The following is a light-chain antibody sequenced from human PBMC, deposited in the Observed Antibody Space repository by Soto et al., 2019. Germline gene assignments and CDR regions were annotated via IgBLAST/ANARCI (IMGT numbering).Light chain of an antibody. J-gene: IGLJ2*01. CDR3: QSFDSSLGGGV. V-gene: IGLV1-40*01. CDR1: SSNIGAGYD. Sequence: QSVLTQPPSVSGAPGQRVTISCTGSSSNIGAGYDVHWYQQLPGTAPKLLIYGNNNRPSGVPDRFSGSKSGTSASLAITGLQAEDEGHYYCQSFDSSLGGGVFGGGTKLTVL. CDR2: GNN.